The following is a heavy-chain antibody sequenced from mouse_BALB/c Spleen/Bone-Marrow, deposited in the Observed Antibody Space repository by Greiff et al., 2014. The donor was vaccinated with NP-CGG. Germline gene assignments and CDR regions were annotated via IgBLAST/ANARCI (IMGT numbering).Heavy chain of an antibody. CDR1: GYTFSSYW. Sequence: QVQLQQSGAELMKPGASVKISCKATGYTFSSYWIEWVKQKPGHGLEWIGEILPGSGSTNYNEKFKGKATLTADTSSNTAYMQLSGLTSEDSAVYYCARGYAMDYWGQGTSVTVSS. J-gene: IGHJ4*01. CDR3: ARGYAMDY. CDR2: ILPGSGST. V-gene: IGHV1-9*01.